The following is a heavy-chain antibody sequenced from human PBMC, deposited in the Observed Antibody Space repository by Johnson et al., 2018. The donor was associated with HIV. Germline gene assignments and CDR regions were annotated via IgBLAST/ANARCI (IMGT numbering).Heavy chain of an antibody. Sequence: VHLVESGGGLVQPGGSLRLSCAASGFTFSSYWMSWVRQAPGKGLEWVANIKQDGSEKYYADSVKGRFTISRDNSKTTLYLQMNSLRDEDTAVYYCADSLLLDAFNIWGQGTMVTVSS. CDR3: ADSLLLDAFNI. CDR2: IKQDGSEK. D-gene: IGHD2-15*01. CDR1: GFTFSSYW. V-gene: IGHV3-7*05. J-gene: IGHJ3*02.